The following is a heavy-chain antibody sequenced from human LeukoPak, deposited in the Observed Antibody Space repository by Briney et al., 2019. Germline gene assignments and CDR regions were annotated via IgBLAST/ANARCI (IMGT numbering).Heavy chain of an antibody. J-gene: IGHJ3*02. CDR3: ARAFGYCSSGNCYSTGTHDVFDI. CDR2: IWHDGSKS. V-gene: IGHV3-33*01. D-gene: IGHD2-15*01. Sequence: GGSLRLSCAASGFIFSTYGIHWVRQAPGKGLEWVAVIWHDGSKSYYIESMKGRLAGSKDNSRDTAHLQIDSLRAEDTAVYYCARAFGYCSSGNCYSTGTHDVFDIWGQGTTVIVSS. CDR1: GFIFSTYG.